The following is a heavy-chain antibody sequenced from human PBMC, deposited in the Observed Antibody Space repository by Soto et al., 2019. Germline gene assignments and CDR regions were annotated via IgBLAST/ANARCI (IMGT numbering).Heavy chain of an antibody. J-gene: IGHJ2*01. CDR2: ISPSTGNT. CDR3: ARCYCSVGSCYTCWHFDL. V-gene: IGHV1-18*01. Sequence: QVQLVQSGAEVTEPGASVKLSCQASGYTFMNYAISWVRQAPGQGLEWMGWISPSTGNTDQAQNFQGRVTMTLDTSTNTANMELRTLRSDDSAVYYCARCYCSVGSCYTCWHFDLWRRGTLVTVSS. CDR1: GYTFMNYA. D-gene: IGHD2-15*01.